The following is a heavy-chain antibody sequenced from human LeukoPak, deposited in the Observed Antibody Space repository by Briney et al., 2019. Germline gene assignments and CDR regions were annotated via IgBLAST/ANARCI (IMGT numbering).Heavy chain of an antibody. V-gene: IGHV3-23*01. J-gene: IGHJ4*02. CDR1: GFTFSSYA. CDR3: AKDRGGNGGFDY. CDR2: ISGSGGST. D-gene: IGHD4-23*01. Sequence: GGSLRLSCAASGFTFSSYAMSWVSQAPGKGLEWVSAISGSGGSTYYADSVKGRFTISRDNSKSTLYLQMNSLRAEDTAVYYCAKDRGGNGGFDYWGQGTLVTVSS.